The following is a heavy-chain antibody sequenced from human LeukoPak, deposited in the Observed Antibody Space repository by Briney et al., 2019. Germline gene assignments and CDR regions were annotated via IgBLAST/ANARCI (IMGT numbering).Heavy chain of an antibody. Sequence: PSETLSLTCTVSGGSISSSSYYWGWIRQPPGKGLEWIGSIYYSGSTYYNPSLKSRVTISVDTSKNQFSLKLSSVTAADTAVYYCARDHYQYYYDSSGYRRGSSGWFDPWGQGTLVTVSS. D-gene: IGHD3-22*01. CDR1: GGSISSSSYY. J-gene: IGHJ5*02. CDR2: IYYSGST. CDR3: ARDHYQYYYDSSGYRRGSSGWFDP. V-gene: IGHV4-39*02.